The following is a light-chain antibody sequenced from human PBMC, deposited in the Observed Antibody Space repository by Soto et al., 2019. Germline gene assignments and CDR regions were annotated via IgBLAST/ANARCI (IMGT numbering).Light chain of an antibody. Sequence: QSALTQPASVSGSPGQSITISCXGSSSDVGSYNLVSWYQQHPGKAPKLLIYKVTKRPSGVSNRFSGSKSGNTASLTISGLQAEDEADYYCCSYAGSSTFYVFGTGTKVTVL. CDR3: CSYAGSSTFYV. CDR2: KVT. V-gene: IGLV2-23*02. CDR1: SSDVGSYNL. J-gene: IGLJ1*01.